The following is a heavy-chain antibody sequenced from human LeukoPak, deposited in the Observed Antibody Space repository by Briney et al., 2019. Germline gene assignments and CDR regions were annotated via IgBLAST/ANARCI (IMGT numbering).Heavy chain of an antibody. CDR3: AKDSPRPYCSGGSCYYYYYYGMDV. D-gene: IGHD2-15*01. Sequence: GGSLRLSCAASGFTFEDYAMHWVRQAPGKGLEWVSLISGDGGSTYYADSVKGRFTISRDNSKNSLYLQMNSLRTEDTALYYCAKDSPRPYCSGGSCYYYYYYGMDVWGQGTTVTVSS. J-gene: IGHJ6*02. CDR1: GFTFEDYA. CDR2: ISGDGGST. V-gene: IGHV3-43*02.